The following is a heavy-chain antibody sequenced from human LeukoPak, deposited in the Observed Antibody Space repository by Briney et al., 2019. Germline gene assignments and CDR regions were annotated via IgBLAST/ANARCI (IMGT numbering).Heavy chain of an antibody. CDR1: GFTFDDYA. Sequence: GGSLRLSCAASGFTFDDYAMHWVRHAPGKGLEWVSGISWNSGSIGYADSVKGRFTISRDNAKNSLYLQMNSLRAEDTALYYCAKDIGLYYYDSSGPFDYWGQGTLVTVSS. CDR3: AKDIGLYYYDSSGPFDY. V-gene: IGHV3-9*01. CDR2: ISWNSGSI. D-gene: IGHD3-22*01. J-gene: IGHJ4*02.